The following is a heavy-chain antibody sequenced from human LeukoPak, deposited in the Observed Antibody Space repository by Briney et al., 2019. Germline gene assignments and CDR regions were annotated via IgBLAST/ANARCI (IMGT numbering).Heavy chain of an antibody. V-gene: IGHV3-53*01. D-gene: IGHD6-19*01. CDR3: ARYDSGWYDY. CDR1: GFTVSSIH. CDR2: IYSGGNT. J-gene: IGHJ4*02. Sequence: GGSLRLSCAASGFTVSSIHMSWVRQAPGEGLEWVSVIYSGGNTYYADSVKGRFTISRDNAKNSLYLQMNSLRDEDTAVYYCARYDSGWYDYWGQGTLVTVSS.